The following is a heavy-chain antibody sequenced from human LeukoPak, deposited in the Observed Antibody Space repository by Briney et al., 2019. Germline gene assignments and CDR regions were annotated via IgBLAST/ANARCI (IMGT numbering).Heavy chain of an antibody. J-gene: IGHJ6*03. Sequence: ASVKVSCKVSGYTLTELSMHWVRQAPGKGLEWMGGFDPEDGETIYAQKFQGRVTITADKSTSTAYMELSSLRSEDTAVYYCARGPMIAAPSYYYMDVWGKGTTVTVSS. CDR3: ARGPMIAAPSYYYMDV. CDR2: FDPEDGET. D-gene: IGHD6-6*01. CDR1: GYTLTELS. V-gene: IGHV1-24*01.